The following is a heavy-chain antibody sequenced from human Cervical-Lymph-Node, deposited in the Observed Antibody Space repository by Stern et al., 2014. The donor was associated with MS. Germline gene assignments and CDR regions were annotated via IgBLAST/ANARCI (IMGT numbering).Heavy chain of an antibody. J-gene: IGHJ4*02. V-gene: IGHV2-5*02. CDR3: ARSTGSRFDR. D-gene: IGHD3-3*01. CDR2: SFWGADH. Sequence: QVTLKESGPTLVKPTQTLTLTCTFSGFSLTASGMGVGWIRQPTGKALEWRARSFWGADHISSPSLKNRLTITKDTSKNQVVLTMTNMDPADTATYFCARSTGSRFDRWGQGTRVTVSS. CDR1: GFSLTASGMG.